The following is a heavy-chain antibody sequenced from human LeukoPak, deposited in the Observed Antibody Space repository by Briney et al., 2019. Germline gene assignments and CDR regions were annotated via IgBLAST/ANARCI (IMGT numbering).Heavy chain of an antibody. D-gene: IGHD1-26*01. Sequence: SETLSLTCTVSGGSISSSSYYWGWIRQPPGKGLEWIGEINHSGSTNYNPSLKSRVTISVDTSKNQFSLKLSSVTAADTAVYYCAGKPVSPRIVGATDWGQGTLVTVSS. CDR2: INHSGST. J-gene: IGHJ4*02. CDR1: GGSISSSSYY. CDR3: AGKPVSPRIVGATD. V-gene: IGHV4-39*07.